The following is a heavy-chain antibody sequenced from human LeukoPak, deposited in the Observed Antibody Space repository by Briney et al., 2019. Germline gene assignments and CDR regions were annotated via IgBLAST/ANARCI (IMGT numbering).Heavy chain of an antibody. D-gene: IGHD2-2*01. CDR2: ISGSGGST. J-gene: IGHJ4*02. V-gene: IGHV3-23*01. Sequence: GGFLRLSCAASGFTFSSYAMSWVRQAPGKGLEWVSAISGSGGSTYYADSVKGRFTISRDNSKNTLYLQMNSLRAEDTAVYYCATAIIVVVPAANGDLYYFDYWGQGTLVTVSS. CDR3: ATAIIVVVPAANGDLYYFDY. CDR1: GFTFSSYA.